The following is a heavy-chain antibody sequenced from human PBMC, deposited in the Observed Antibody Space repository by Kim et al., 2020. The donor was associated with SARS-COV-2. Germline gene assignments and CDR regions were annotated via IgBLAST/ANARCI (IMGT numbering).Heavy chain of an antibody. Sequence: GGSLRLSCAASGFTFSSYWMHWVRQAPGKGLVWVSRINSDGSSTSYADSVKGRFTISRDNAKNTLYLQMNSLRAEDTAVYYCARDPDLWIQLWSFDYWGQGTLVTVSS. CDR3: ARDPDLWIQLWSFDY. D-gene: IGHD5-18*01. CDR1: GFTFSSYW. J-gene: IGHJ4*02. V-gene: IGHV3-74*01. CDR2: INSDGSST.